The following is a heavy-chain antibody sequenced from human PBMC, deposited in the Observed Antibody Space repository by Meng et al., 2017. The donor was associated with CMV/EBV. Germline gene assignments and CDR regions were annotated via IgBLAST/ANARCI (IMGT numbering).Heavy chain of an antibody. J-gene: IGHJ6*02. Sequence: ASVKVSCKASGYTFSGYSMHWVRQAPGQGLEWMGWINPNSGGTNYAQKFQGRVTMTRDTSISTAYMELSRLRSDDTAVYYCTRPNAYYDFWSGYGMGYYYYGMDVWGQGTTVTVSS. CDR3: TRPNAYYDFWSGYGMGYYYYGMDV. CDR1: GYTFSGYS. V-gene: IGHV1-2*02. CDR2: INPNSGGT. D-gene: IGHD3-3*01.